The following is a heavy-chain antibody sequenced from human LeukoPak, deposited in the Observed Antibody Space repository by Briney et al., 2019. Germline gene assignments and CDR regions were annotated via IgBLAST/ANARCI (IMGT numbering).Heavy chain of an antibody. J-gene: IGHJ6*02. CDR2: LYYSGST. Sequence: SETLSLTCTVSGGSISSYYWSWIRQPPGKGLEWIGYLYYSGSTNYNPSLKSRVTISVDTSKNQFSLKLSSVPAADTAVYYCARVNAGGLWFGELYRKTNYYYYGMDVWGQGTTVTVSS. CDR1: GGSISSYY. V-gene: IGHV4-59*01. D-gene: IGHD3-10*01. CDR3: ARVNAGGLWFGELYRKTNYYYYGMDV.